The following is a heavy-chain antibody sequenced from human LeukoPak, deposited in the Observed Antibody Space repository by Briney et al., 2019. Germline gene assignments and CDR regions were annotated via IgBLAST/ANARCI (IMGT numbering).Heavy chain of an antibody. CDR1: GFTSSSYS. Sequence: PGGSLRLSCAASGFTSSSYSMNWVRQAPGKGLEWVSSISSSSSYIYYADSVKGRFTISRDNAKNSLYLQMNSLRAEDTAVYYCARDRRDYYGSGTYRDPYYYMDVWGKGTTVIISS. CDR3: ARDRRDYYGSGTYRDPYYYMDV. V-gene: IGHV3-21*01. D-gene: IGHD3-10*01. J-gene: IGHJ6*03. CDR2: ISSSSSYI.